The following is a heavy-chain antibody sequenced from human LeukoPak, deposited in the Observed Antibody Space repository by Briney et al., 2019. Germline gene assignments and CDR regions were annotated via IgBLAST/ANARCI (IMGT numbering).Heavy chain of an antibody. CDR2: LDSGGSA. D-gene: IGHD5-18*01. J-gene: IGHJ4*01. Sequence: PGGSLRLSCAASGFTLSSNYMSWVRQAPGEGLEWVSLLDSGGSAFYADSMKGRFTISRDNSKNTLYLQMNSLRVEDTAVYYCATGRIQLWYAYWGHGTLVTVSS. CDR1: GFTLSSNY. V-gene: IGHV3-53*01. CDR3: ATGRIQLWYAY.